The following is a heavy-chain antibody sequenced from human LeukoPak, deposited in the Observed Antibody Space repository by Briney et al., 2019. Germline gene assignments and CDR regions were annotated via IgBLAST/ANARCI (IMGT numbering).Heavy chain of an antibody. CDR2: ISYDGSNK. CDR3: ARPKQQMVPNYDY. V-gene: IGHV3-30*04. CDR1: GFTFSSYP. J-gene: IGHJ4*02. Sequence: GRSLRLSCAASGFTFSSYPMHWVRQAQGKGLEWVALISYDGSNKYYADSVKGRFTISRDNSKNTLYLQMNSLRAEDTAMYYCARPKQQMVPNYDYWGQGTLVTVSS. D-gene: IGHD6-13*01.